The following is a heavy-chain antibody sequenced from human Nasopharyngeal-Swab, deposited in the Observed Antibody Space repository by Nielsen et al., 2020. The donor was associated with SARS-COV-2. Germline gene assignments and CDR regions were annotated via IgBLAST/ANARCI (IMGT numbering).Heavy chain of an antibody. CDR2: IIPIFGTA. CDR3: ARDGGDIVLMVYDNAYYGMDV. Sequence: VKVSCKASGGTFSSYAISWVRQAPGQGLEWMGGIIPIFGTANYAQKFQGRVTITADESTSTAYMELSSLRSEDTAVYYCARDGGDIVLMVYDNAYYGMDVWGQGTTVTVSS. J-gene: IGHJ6*02. D-gene: IGHD2-8*01. CDR1: GGTFSSYA. V-gene: IGHV1-69*01.